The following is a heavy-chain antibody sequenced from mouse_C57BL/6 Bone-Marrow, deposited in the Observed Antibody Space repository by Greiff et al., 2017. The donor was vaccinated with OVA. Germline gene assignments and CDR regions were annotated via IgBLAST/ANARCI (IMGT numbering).Heavy chain of an antibody. D-gene: IGHD2-1*01. J-gene: IGHJ2*01. CDR2: IYPGDGDT. Sequence: VQLQQSGPELVKPGASVKISCKASGYAFSSSWMNWVKQRPGKGLEWIGLIYPGDGDTNYNGKFKGKATLTADKSSSTAYMQLSSLTSEDSAVYFCARELWYLFDYWGQGTTLTVSS. V-gene: IGHV1-82*01. CDR3: ARELWYLFDY. CDR1: GYAFSSSW.